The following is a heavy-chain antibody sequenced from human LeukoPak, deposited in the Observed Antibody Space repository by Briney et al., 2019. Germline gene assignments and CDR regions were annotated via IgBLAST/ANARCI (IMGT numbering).Heavy chain of an antibody. D-gene: IGHD3-22*01. J-gene: IGHJ5*02. CDR1: GFTFSSYA. CDR3: ARQITMIVVVRETNWFDP. Sequence: GRSLRLSCAASGFTFSSYAMHWVRQAPGKGLEWVAVISYDGSNKHYADSVKGRFTISRDNSKNTLYLQMNSLRAEDTAVYYCARQITMIVVVRETNWFDPWGQGTLVTVSS. CDR2: ISYDGSNK. V-gene: IGHV3-30-3*01.